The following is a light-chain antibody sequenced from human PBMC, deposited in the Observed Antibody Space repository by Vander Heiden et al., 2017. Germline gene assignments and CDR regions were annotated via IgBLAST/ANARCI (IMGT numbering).Light chain of an antibody. J-gene: IGKJ2*01. CDR3: QQYDKWPPMYT. Sequence: ELVMTQSPATLSVSPGERATPSCRASQSVNTNLAWYQKEPGQAPRLLIYGASTRATGISARFSGSGSGTEFTLSIRNLQSEDFAVYYCQQYDKWPPMYTFGQGTRVDIK. CDR2: GAS. CDR1: QSVNTN. V-gene: IGKV3-15*01.